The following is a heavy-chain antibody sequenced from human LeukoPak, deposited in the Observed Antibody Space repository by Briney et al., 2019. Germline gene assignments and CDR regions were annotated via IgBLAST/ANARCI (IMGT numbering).Heavy chain of an antibody. CDR3: ARDYDYLWGSYRANHNYFDY. J-gene: IGHJ4*02. Sequence: ASVKVPCKASGYTFTSYAMHWVRQAPGQRLEWMGWINAGNGNTKYSQKFQGRVTITRDTSASTAYMELSSLTSEDTAVYYCARDYDYLWGSYRANHNYFDYWGQGTLVTVSS. CDR2: INAGNGNT. D-gene: IGHD3-16*02. CDR1: GYTFTSYA. V-gene: IGHV1-3*01.